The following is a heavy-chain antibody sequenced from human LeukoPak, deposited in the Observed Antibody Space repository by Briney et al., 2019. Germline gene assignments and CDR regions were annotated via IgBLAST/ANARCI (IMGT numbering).Heavy chain of an antibody. CDR1: GFTFSSYE. CDR2: ISSSGSII. J-gene: IGHJ4*02. Sequence: GGSLRLSCAASGFTFSSYEMSWVRQAPGKGLEWVSYISSSGSIIDNADSVKGRFTMSRDNAKNSLYLQMNSLRAEDTAVYCCARLLTGYTWYFDYWGQGTLVTVSS. D-gene: IGHD7-27*01. CDR3: ARLLTGYTWYFDY. V-gene: IGHV3-48*03.